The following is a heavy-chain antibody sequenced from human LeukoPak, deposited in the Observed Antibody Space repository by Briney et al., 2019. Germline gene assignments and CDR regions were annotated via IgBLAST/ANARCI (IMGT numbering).Heavy chain of an antibody. D-gene: IGHD1-1*01. Sequence: QTGGSLRRSCAASGFTFSSFAMHWVRQSPGKGLEWVAVIWYDGSNKLYADSVKGRFTISRDNSRNTLYLQMNSLSAEATAVYYCARDGMPFDWWGQGNLDSVSS. CDR1: GFTFSSFA. V-gene: IGHV3-33*01. CDR2: IWYDGSNK. J-gene: IGHJ4*02. CDR3: ARDGMPFDW.